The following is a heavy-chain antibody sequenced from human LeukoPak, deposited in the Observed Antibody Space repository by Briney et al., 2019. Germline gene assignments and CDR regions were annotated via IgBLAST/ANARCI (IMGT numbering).Heavy chain of an antibody. D-gene: IGHD6-13*01. CDR1: GGSISSGSYY. Sequence: SETLSLTCTVSGGSISSGSYYWSWVRQPADKGLEWIGRIYTSGSTNYNPSLKSRVTISADTSKNQFSLKLSSVTAADTAVYYCARDWPAGAFDIWGQGTMVTVSS. CDR3: ARDWPAGAFDI. J-gene: IGHJ3*02. CDR2: IYTSGST. V-gene: IGHV4-61*02.